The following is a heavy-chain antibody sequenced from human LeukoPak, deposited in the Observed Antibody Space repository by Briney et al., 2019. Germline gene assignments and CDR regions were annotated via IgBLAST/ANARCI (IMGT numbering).Heavy chain of an antibody. CDR3: ARDDRDGYNYEDY. V-gene: IGHV1-18*01. J-gene: IGHJ4*02. CDR2: ISAFNGNT. CDR1: GYTFTTYG. D-gene: IGHD5-24*01. Sequence: ASVKVSCKASGYTFTTYGVSWVRQAPGQGLEWMGWISAFNGNTNYAQKLQGRVTTTTDTSTSTAYMELRSLRSDDTAVYYCARDDRDGYNYEDYWGQGTLVTVSS.